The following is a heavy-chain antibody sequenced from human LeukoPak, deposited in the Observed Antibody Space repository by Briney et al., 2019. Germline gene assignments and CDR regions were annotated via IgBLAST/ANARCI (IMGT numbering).Heavy chain of an antibody. D-gene: IGHD3-3*01. J-gene: IGHJ4*02. CDR1: GGSISSSNW. V-gene: IGHV4-4*02. Sequence: PSETLSLTCAVSGGSISSSNWWSWVRRPPGKGLEWIGEIYHSGSTNYNPSLKSRVTISVDKSKNQFSLKLSSVTAADTAVYYCARVKQTLAAGMAPSVFGVVITFFDYWGQGTLVTVSS. CDR2: IYHSGST. CDR3: ARVKQTLAAGMAPSVFGVVITFFDY.